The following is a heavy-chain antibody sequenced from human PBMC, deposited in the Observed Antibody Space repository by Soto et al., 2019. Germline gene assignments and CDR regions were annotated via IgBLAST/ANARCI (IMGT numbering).Heavy chain of an antibody. CDR1: GFTLSSYA. D-gene: IGHD6-19*01. CDR3: AKDHGFAGRYSSGP. V-gene: IGHV3-23*01. J-gene: IGHJ5*02. Sequence: EVQLLESGGGLVQPGGSLRLSCAASGFTLSSYAMSWVRQAPGKGLEWVSAISGSGGSTYYADSGKGRFTISRDNSKNTLYLQMNSLRAEDTAVYYCAKDHGFAGRYSSGPWGQGTLVTVSS. CDR2: ISGSGGST.